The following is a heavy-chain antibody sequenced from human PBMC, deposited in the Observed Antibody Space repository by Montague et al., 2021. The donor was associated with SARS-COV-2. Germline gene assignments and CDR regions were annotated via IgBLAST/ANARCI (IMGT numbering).Heavy chain of an antibody. J-gene: IGHJ3*01. CDR1: GASITRGGYF. CDR3: ARELGGFGV. Sequence: TLSLTCTVSGASITRGGYFWSWIRQPPGRGLEWIGYIDNSGSAHYNPSLTSRVSISIDTSNNQFSLKLTSVTTADTAIYYCARELGGFGVWGRGTMVTVSS. V-gene: IGHV4-31*03. D-gene: IGHD3-16*01. CDR2: IDNSGSA.